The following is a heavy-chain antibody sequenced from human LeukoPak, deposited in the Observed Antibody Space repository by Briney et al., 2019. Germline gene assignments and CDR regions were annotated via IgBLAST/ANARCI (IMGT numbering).Heavy chain of an antibody. CDR3: ARSIYGDVYFDY. CDR2: IYTSGST. V-gene: IGHV4-4*07. Sequence: SETLSLTCTVSGVSISNHYSSWIRQPPGKGLEWIGRIYTSGSTNYNPSLKSRVTMSVDTSKNQFSLKLSSVTAADTAVYYCARSIYGDVYFDYWGQGTLVTVSS. CDR1: GVSISNHY. D-gene: IGHD4-17*01. J-gene: IGHJ4*02.